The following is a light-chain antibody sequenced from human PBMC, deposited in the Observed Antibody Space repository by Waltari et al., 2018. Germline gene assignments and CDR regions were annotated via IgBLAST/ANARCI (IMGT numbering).Light chain of an antibody. CDR2: GNS. CDR3: QSYDSSLSGSV. J-gene: IGLJ2*01. V-gene: IGLV1-40*01. CDR1: SSNIRAGYD. Sequence: QSVLTQPPSVSGAPGPRVTISCTGSSSNIRAGYDVHWYQQLPGTAPKLLLYGNSNRPSGVPDRFSGSKSGTSASLAITGLQAEDEADYYCQSYDSSLSGSVFGGGTKLTVL.